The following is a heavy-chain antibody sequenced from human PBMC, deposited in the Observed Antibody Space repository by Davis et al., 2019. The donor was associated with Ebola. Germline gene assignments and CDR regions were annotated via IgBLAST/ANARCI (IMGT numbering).Heavy chain of an antibody. Sequence: AASVTVSCKASGYTFSSYAIDWVRQAPGQALEWMGWITPFNGNTNYAQKFQDRVTITRDRSMSTAYMELSSLRSEDTAMYYCATSRGVVDAFDIWGQGTMVTVSS. CDR3: ATSRGVVDAFDI. D-gene: IGHD3-10*01. J-gene: IGHJ3*02. CDR2: ITPFNGNT. V-gene: IGHV1-45*02. CDR1: GYTFSSYA.